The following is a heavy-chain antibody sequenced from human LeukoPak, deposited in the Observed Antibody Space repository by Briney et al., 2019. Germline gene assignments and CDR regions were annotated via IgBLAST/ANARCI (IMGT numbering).Heavy chain of an antibody. V-gene: IGHV3-74*01. CDR1: GFTFRSYW. CDR3: AKDLSQQQLVFDY. CDR2: INSDGSSP. Sequence: GGSLRLSCAAAGFTFRSYWMHRVRQAPGKGLVWVSRINSDGSSPSHADSVKGRFTISRDNAKNTLYLQMNSLRAEDTAVYYCAKDLSQQQLVFDYWGQGTLVTVSS. J-gene: IGHJ4*02. D-gene: IGHD6-13*01.